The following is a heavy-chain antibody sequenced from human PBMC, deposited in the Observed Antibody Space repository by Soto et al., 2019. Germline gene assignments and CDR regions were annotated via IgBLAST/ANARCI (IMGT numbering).Heavy chain of an antibody. J-gene: IGHJ6*02. CDR1: GGTFSSYA. CDR2: IIPIFGTA. D-gene: IGHD6-19*01. V-gene: IGHV1-69*13. Sequence: SVKVSCKASGGTFSSYAISWVRQAPGQGLEWMGGIIPIFGTANYAQKFQGRVTITADESTSTAYMELSSLRSADTAVYYCARDRGWGYGMDVWGQGTTVTVSS. CDR3: ARDRGWGYGMDV.